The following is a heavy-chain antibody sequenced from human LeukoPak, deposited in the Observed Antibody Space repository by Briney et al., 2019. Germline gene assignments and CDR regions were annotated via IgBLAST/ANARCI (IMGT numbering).Heavy chain of an antibody. CDR1: GGSISSYY. J-gene: IGHJ4*02. D-gene: IGHD1-26*01. V-gene: IGHV4-59*01. Sequence: SETLSLTCTVSGGSISSYYWNWIRQPPGEGLEWIGYFHYSGSTNYNPSLKSRVTISVDTSKNQFSLKLSSVTAADTAVYYCARGEWDLLFDYWGQGTLVTVSS. CDR2: FHYSGST. CDR3: ARGEWDLLFDY.